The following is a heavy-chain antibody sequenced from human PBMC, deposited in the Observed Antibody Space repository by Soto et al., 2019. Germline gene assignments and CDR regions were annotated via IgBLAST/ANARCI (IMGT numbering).Heavy chain of an antibody. V-gene: IGHV3-21*01. Sequence: PGGSLRLSCAASGFTFSSYSMNWVRQVPGKGLEWVSSISSSSSYIYYADSVKGRFTISRDNAKNSLYLQMNSLRAEDTAVYYCARVGYCGGDCYFFDYWGQGTLVTVSS. CDR2: ISSSSSYI. CDR1: GFTFSSYS. D-gene: IGHD2-21*02. J-gene: IGHJ4*02. CDR3: ARVGYCGGDCYFFDY.